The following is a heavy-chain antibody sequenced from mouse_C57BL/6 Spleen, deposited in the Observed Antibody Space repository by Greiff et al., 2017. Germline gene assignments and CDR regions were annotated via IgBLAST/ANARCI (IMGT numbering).Heavy chain of an antibody. D-gene: IGHD1-1*01. Sequence: VKLMESGAELARPGASVKLSCKASGYTFTSYGISWVKQRTGQGLEWIGEIYPRSGNTYYNEKFKGKATLTADKSSSTAYMELRSLTSEDSAVYFCARRAVVAYYDAMDYWGQGTSVTVSS. CDR3: ARRAVVAYYDAMDY. V-gene: IGHV1-81*01. J-gene: IGHJ4*01. CDR2: IYPRSGNT. CDR1: GYTFTSYG.